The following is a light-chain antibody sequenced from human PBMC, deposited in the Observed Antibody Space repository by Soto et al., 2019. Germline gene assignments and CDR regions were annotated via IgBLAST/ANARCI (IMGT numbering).Light chain of an antibody. CDR2: EGT. CDR3: CSYTMGTTFV. V-gene: IGLV2-23*01. J-gene: IGLJ3*02. Sequence: QSALTQPASVSGSTGQSITIYCTGTSSDVGSFNLVSWYQQYPGKAPKLIIYEGTKRPSGVSNRFSGSKSGYTASLTISGLQAEDEADYYCCSYTMGTTFVFGGGTKLTVL. CDR1: SSDVGSFNL.